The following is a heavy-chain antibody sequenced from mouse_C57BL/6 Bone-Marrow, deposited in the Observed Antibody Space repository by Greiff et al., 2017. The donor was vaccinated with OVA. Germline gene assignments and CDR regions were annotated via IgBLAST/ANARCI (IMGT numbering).Heavy chain of an antibody. V-gene: IGHV5-6*02. J-gene: IGHJ2*01. CDR2: ISSGGSYT. CDR1: GFTFSSYG. D-gene: IGHD2-10*02. CDR3: ARREYDYLDY. Sequence: EVKLVESGGDLVKPGGSLKLSCAASGFTFSSYGMSWVRQTPDKRLEWVATISSGGSYTYYPDSVKGRFTISRDNAKNTLYLQMSSLKSEDTAMYYCARREYDYLDYWGQGTTLTVSS.